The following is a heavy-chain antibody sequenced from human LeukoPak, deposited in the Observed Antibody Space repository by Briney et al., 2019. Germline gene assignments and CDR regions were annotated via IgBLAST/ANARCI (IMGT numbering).Heavy chain of an antibody. CDR3: ARISRWGPY. D-gene: IGHD3-16*01. CDR2: VCYDGIK. Sequence: SETLSLTCTVSGGSINNTLFYWGWIRQPPGKGLEWIGTVCYDGIKYSSPSLKSRVATSVDTSKNQFSVRLSAVTAADTAVYYCARISRWGPYWGQGALVTVSS. V-gene: IGHV4-39*07. J-gene: IGHJ4*02. CDR1: GGSINNTLFY.